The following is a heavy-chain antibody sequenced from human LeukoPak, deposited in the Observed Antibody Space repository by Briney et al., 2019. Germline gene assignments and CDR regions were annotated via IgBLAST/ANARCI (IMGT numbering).Heavy chain of an antibody. Sequence: GGSLRLSCAASGFTFSSYELNWVRQAPGKGLEWVSYISDTGSTIYYADSVEGRFTISRDNAKNSLYLQMNSLRAEDTAVYYCARTVRGVINYWGQGTLVTVSS. CDR3: ARTVRGVINY. CDR2: ISDTGSTI. D-gene: IGHD3-10*01. V-gene: IGHV3-48*03. CDR1: GFTFSSYE. J-gene: IGHJ4*02.